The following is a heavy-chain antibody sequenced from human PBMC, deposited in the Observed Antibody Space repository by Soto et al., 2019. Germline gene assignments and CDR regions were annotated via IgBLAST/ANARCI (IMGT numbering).Heavy chain of an antibody. J-gene: IGHJ4*02. Sequence: GVSLRLSCTASGFTVSTNYISWFRQAPGKGLEWVSVIYSGGRTDYADSVEGRFTISRDNSKNMLYLQLNTLRAEATAVYYCARTYCCGGNCYNGKIYFDCWGQGTLVTVFS. CDR2: IYSGGRT. V-gene: IGHV3-66*01. CDR1: GFTVSTNY. D-gene: IGHD2-15*01. CDR3: ARTYCCGGNCYNGKIYFDC.